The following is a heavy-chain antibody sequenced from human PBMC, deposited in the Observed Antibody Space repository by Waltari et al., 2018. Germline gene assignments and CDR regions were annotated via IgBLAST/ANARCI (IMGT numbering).Heavy chain of an antibody. CDR3: ARGRIRHFDWLLSSCGAFDI. V-gene: IGHV1-69*13. Sequence: QVQLVQSGAEVKKPGSSVKVSCKASGGTFSSYAISWVRQAPGQGLEWMGGIIPIFGTANYAQKFQGRVTITADESTSTAYMELSSLRSEDTAVYYCARGRIRHFDWLLSSCGAFDIWGQGTMVTVSS. CDR1: GGTFSSYA. CDR2: IIPIFGTA. J-gene: IGHJ3*02. D-gene: IGHD3-9*01.